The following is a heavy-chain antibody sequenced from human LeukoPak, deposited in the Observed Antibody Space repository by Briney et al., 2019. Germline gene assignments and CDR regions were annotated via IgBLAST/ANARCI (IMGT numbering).Heavy chain of an antibody. CDR3: ARSTHSSSWDERGNRFDP. Sequence: ASVKVSCKASGYTFTGYYIHWVRQAPGQGLEWMGWINPNSGGTNYAQKFQGWVTMTRDTSISTAYMELSRLRSDDTAVYYCARSTHSSSWDERGNRFDPWGQGTLVTVSS. V-gene: IGHV1-2*04. D-gene: IGHD6-13*01. CDR2: INPNSGGT. CDR1: GYTFTGYY. J-gene: IGHJ5*02.